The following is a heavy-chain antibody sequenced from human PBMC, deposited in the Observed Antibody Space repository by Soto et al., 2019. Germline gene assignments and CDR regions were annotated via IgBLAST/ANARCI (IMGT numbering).Heavy chain of an antibody. D-gene: IGHD3-3*01. Sequence: QVQLVQSGAEKKKPGASVKVSCKASGYTFTSYAIDWVRQAPGQRLEWMGWINAGNGNTKYSQKFQGRVTITRDTSASTADMELSSLRSEDTAVYYFARGFPLWFDPWGQGTLVTVSS. CDR1: GYTFTSYA. V-gene: IGHV1-3*05. CDR2: INAGNGNT. J-gene: IGHJ5*02. CDR3: ARGFPLWFDP.